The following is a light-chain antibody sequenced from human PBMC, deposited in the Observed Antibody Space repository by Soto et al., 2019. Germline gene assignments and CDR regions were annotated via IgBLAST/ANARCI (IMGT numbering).Light chain of an antibody. CDR3: QQYGDWPLT. J-gene: IGKJ4*01. V-gene: IGKV3-15*01. Sequence: EIVVRQSPATLSVSPGERATLSCRASQSVGNNFAWYQQKPGQAPRLLIFATSTRATGVPARFSGSGSGTEFTLNISSLQSEDFAVYYCQQYGDWPLTFGGGAKVEIE. CDR2: ATS. CDR1: QSVGNN.